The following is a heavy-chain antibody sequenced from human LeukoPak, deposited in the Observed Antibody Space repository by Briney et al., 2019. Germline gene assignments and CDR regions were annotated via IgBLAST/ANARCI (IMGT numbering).Heavy chain of an antibody. D-gene: IGHD1-26*01. V-gene: IGHV3-23*01. CDR2: ISAGGATI. Sequence: GGSLRLSCAASGLTVSNNYMSWVRPSPGKGLEWVSAISAGGATIYYADSVKGRFTVSRDNSKNTLYLHMNSLRAEDTAIYYCAKDSGGTYFYYYYYMDVWGKGTTVTVSS. J-gene: IGHJ6*03. CDR1: GLTVSNNY. CDR3: AKDSGGTYFYYYYYMDV.